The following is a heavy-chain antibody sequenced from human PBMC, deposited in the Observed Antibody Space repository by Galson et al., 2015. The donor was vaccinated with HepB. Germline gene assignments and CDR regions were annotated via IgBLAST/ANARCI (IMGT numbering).Heavy chain of an antibody. J-gene: IGHJ4*02. Sequence: SLRLSCAASGFTFSSYAMSWVRQAPGKGLEWVSAISGSGGSTYYADSVKGRFTISRDNSENTLYLQMNSLRAEDTAVYYCAKDRAFGVGYYDLWYWGQGTLVIVSS. CDR2: ISGSGGST. CDR3: AKDRAFGVGYYDLWY. D-gene: IGHD1-26*01. CDR1: GFTFSSYA. V-gene: IGHV3-23*01.